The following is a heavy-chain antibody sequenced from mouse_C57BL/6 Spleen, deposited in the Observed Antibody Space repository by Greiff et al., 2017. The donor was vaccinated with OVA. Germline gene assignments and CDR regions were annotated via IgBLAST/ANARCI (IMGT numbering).Heavy chain of an antibody. J-gene: IGHJ3*01. Sequence: DVQLVESGGGLVKPGGSLKLSCAASGFTFSDYGMHWVRQAPEKGLEWVAYISSGSSTIYYADTVKGRFTISRDNAKNTLFLQMTSLRSEDTAMYYWARPSPIYYAPFAYWGQGTLVTVSA. CDR3: ARPSPIYYAPFAY. D-gene: IGHD2-1*01. CDR2: ISSGSSTI. V-gene: IGHV5-17*01. CDR1: GFTFSDYG.